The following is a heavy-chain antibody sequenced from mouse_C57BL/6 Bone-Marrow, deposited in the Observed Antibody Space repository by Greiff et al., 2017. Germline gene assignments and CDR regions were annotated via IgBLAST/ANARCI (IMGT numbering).Heavy chain of an antibody. Sequence: QVHVQQSGAELARPGASVKLSCKASGYTFTSYGISWVKQRTGQGLEWIGEIYPRSGNTYYNEKFKGKATLTADKSSSTAYMELRSLTSEDSAVYFCGRGEIYYGSSWAYWGQGTLVTVSA. J-gene: IGHJ3*01. CDR1: GYTFTSYG. CDR3: GRGEIYYGSSWAY. D-gene: IGHD1-1*01. V-gene: IGHV1-81*01. CDR2: IYPRSGNT.